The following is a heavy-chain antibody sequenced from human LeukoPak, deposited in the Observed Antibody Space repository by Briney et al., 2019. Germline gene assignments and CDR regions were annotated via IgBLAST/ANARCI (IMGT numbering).Heavy chain of an antibody. CDR3: ARIGEGYYYDSSGYYYDY. CDR2: IYHSGST. V-gene: IGHV4-38-2*02. J-gene: IGHJ4*02. CDR1: GYSISSGYY. D-gene: IGHD3-22*01. Sequence: SATLSLTCTVSGYSISSGYYWGWIRQPPGKGLEWIGSIYHSGSTYYNPSLKSRVTISVDTSKNQFSLKLSSVTAADTAVYYCARIGEGYYYDSSGYYYDYWGQGTLVTVSS.